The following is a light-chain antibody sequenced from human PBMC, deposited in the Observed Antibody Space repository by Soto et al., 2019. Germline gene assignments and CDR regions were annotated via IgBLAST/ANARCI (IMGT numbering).Light chain of an antibody. J-gene: IGKJ1*01. V-gene: IGKV1-13*02. CDR2: GAS. CDR1: QIISSH. Sequence: AKQLNQSPSSLSASVGDRVTLTCRASQIISSHLAWYHQNRGQAPKLLIYGASTWATGVPARFSGSGSGTEFTLTLNSVPPRDLTTYHSAQNDCPPSTFGQGTKVDIK. CDR3: AQNDCPPST.